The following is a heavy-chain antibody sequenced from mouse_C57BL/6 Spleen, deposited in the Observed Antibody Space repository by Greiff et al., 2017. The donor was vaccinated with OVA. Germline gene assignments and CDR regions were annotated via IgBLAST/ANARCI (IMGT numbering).Heavy chain of an antibody. D-gene: IGHD2-4*01. V-gene: IGHV1-81*01. J-gene: IGHJ4*01. CDR1: GYTFTSYG. CDR2: IYPRSGNT. CDR3: ARGGDYDPYYAMDY. Sequence: QVQLQQSGAELARPGASVKLSCKASGYTFTSYGISWVKQRTGQGLEWIGEIYPRSGNTYYNEKFKGKATLTADKSSSTAYMELRSLTSEDSAVYFCARGGDYDPYYAMDYWGQGTSVTVSS.